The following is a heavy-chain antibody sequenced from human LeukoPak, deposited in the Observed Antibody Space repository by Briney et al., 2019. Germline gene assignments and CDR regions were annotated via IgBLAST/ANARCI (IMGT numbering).Heavy chain of an antibody. CDR2: IYHSGST. V-gene: IGHV4-38-2*02. Sequence: SETLSLTCTVSGYSISSGYYWGWILQPPGKGLEWIVSIYHSGSTYYNPSLKSRVTISVDTSKNQFSLKLSSVTAADTAVYYCARWGSDDHSNLAYNWFDPWGQGTLVTVSS. CDR1: GYSISSGYY. CDR3: ARWGSDDHSNLAYNWFDP. J-gene: IGHJ5*02. D-gene: IGHD4-11*01.